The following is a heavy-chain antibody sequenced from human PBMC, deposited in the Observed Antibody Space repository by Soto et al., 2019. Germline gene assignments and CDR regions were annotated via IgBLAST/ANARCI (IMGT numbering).Heavy chain of an antibody. CDR1: GGPISNYY. Sequence: QVQLQESGPGLVRPSETLYLICNVSGGPISNYYWSWVRQRAGKGLEWFGRIYSDGATNYSPSLKSRVFMSLDMSGNQFSLQLNSVTAADTAVYYCSRVGCSNSNCQTRGMDVWGQGPTVTVSS. V-gene: IGHV4-4*07. D-gene: IGHD2-2*01. CDR2: IYSDGAT. J-gene: IGHJ6*02. CDR3: SRVGCSNSNCQTRGMDV.